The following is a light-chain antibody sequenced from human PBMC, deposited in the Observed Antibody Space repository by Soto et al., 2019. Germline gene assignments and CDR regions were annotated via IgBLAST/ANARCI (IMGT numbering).Light chain of an antibody. J-gene: IGKJ1*01. CDR1: QSISSW. V-gene: IGKV1-5*03. Sequence: DIQMTHSPFAVSASVGDRVTITCRASQSISSWLAWYQQKLGIAPKLRIYKASSLESGVTSRFSGSGSGTEFTLTISSLQPDDFATYYCQQDSTYRTFGQGTKLDI. CDR3: QQDSTYRT. CDR2: KAS.